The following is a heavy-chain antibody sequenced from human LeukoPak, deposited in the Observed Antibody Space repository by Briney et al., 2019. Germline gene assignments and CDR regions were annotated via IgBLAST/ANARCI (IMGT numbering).Heavy chain of an antibody. J-gene: IGHJ6*04. CDR1: GFTFSSYE. Sequence: GGSLRLSCAASGFTFSSYEMNWVRQAPGKGLEWVSYISSSGSTIYYADSVKGRFTISRDNAKNSLYLQMNSLRSEDTGVYYCARVPTGAVAGVFLMDVWGKGTTVTVSS. CDR3: ARVPTGAVAGVFLMDV. V-gene: IGHV3-48*03. CDR2: ISSSGSTI. D-gene: IGHD4-11*01.